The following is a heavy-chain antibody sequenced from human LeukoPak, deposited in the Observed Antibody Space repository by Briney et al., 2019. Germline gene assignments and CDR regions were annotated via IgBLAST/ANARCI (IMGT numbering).Heavy chain of an antibody. Sequence: PGGSPRLSCAASGFTFSTYDIHWVRQAPGKGLEWVAFIRYDGNNKYYADSVKGRFTISRDNSKNTLYLQMNSLRSEDTAVYYCARETVAYSSGWYYLDYWGQGTLVTVSS. CDR3: ARETVAYSSGWYYLDY. J-gene: IGHJ4*02. D-gene: IGHD6-25*01. CDR1: GFTFSTYD. CDR2: IRYDGNNK. V-gene: IGHV3-30*02.